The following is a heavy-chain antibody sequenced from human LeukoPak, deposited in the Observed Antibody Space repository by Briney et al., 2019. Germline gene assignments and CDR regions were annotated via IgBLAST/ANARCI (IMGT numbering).Heavy chain of an antibody. CDR2: IWHDGSNK. CDR1: AFSFSTYG. D-gene: IGHD4/OR15-4a*01. Sequence: GRSLRLSCAASAFSFSTYGMHWVRQAAGKGLAWVAFIWHDGSNKYYADSVKGRFTISRDNSKNMVYLQMNSLRAEDTAVYYCARGYGAGNYFDYWGQGALVTVSS. CDR3: ARGYGAGNYFDY. J-gene: IGHJ4*02. V-gene: IGHV3-33*01.